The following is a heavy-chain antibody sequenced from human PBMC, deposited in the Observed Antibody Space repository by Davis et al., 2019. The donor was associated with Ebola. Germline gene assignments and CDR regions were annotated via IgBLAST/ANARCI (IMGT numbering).Heavy chain of an antibody. V-gene: IGHV3-48*01. CDR2: ISSSSSTI. J-gene: IGHJ4*02. CDR1: GFTFSTYG. Sequence: GESLKISCAASGFTFSTYGMNWVRQAPGKGLEWVSYISSSSSTIKYADSVKGRFTISRDNAKNSLYLQMNSLKTEDTAVYYCGTNGGYYDNSGHLDYRGQGTLVTVSS. CDR3: GTNGGYYDNSGHLDY. D-gene: IGHD3-22*01.